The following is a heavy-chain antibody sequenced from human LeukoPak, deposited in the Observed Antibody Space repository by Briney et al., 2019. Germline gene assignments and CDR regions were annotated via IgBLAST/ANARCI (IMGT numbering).Heavy chain of an antibody. J-gene: IGHJ3*02. CDR1: GGSISSSNW. CDR3: ARAGDYVWGSYLPGAFDI. V-gene: IGHV4-4*02. Sequence: PSETLSLTCAVSGGSISSSNWWSWVRQPPGKGLEWIGEIYHSGSTNYNPSLKSRVTISVDKSKNQFSLKLSSVTAADTAVYYCARAGDYVWGSYLPGAFDIWGQGTMVTVSS. D-gene: IGHD3-16*02. CDR2: IYHSGST.